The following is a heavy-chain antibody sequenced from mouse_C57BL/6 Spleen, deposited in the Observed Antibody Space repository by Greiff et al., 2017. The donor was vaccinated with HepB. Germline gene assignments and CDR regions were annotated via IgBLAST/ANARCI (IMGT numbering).Heavy chain of an antibody. J-gene: IGHJ1*03. CDR3: ARGPHYYGSSWYFDV. CDR2: IYPRDGST. Sequence: VQLQQSGPELVKPGASVKLSCKASGYTFTSYDINWVKQRPGQGLEWIGWIYPRDGSTKYNEKFKGKATLTVDTSSSTAYMELHSLTSEDSAVYFCARGPHYYGSSWYFDVWGTGTTVTVSS. CDR1: GYTFTSYD. V-gene: IGHV1-85*01. D-gene: IGHD1-1*01.